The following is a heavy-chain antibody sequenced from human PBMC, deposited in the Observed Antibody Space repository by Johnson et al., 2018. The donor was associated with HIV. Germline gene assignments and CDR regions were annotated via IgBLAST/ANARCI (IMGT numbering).Heavy chain of an antibody. V-gene: IGHV3-30*04. Sequence: QVQLVESGGGVVQPGRSMRLSCAASGFSFSTYTMHWVRQAPGKGLEWVALISYDGSNKFYTDSVKGRFTISRDKTKKTLYLQMNSLRADDTAGYYCARAAIGVLPAGAFYIWGRGTMVTVSS. D-gene: IGHD2-2*01. CDR3: ARAAIGVLPAGAFYI. CDR2: ISYDGSNK. CDR1: GFSFSTYT. J-gene: IGHJ3*02.